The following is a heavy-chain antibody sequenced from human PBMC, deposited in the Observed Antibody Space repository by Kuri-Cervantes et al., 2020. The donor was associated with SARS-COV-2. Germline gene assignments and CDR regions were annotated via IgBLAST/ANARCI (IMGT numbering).Heavy chain of an antibody. CDR1: GFTFSSCV. J-gene: IGHJ6*02. CDR2: IWYDGSNK. Sequence: LSLTCAASGFTFSSCVLHWVRQAPGKGLEWVAVIWYDGSNKYYADSVKGRFTISRDNSKNTLYLQMNSLRAEDTAVYYCAREEDGYYYYYAMDVWGQGTTVTVSS. CDR3: AREEDGYYYYYAMDV. V-gene: IGHV3-33*08. D-gene: IGHD5-24*01.